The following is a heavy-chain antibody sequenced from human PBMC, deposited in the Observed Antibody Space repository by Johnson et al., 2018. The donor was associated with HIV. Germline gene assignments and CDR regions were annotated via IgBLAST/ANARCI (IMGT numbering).Heavy chain of an antibody. CDR1: GFTFSSHD. CDR3: AKPPSRGADAFDI. D-gene: IGHD3-16*01. V-gene: IGHV3-30*18. CDR2: ISYDGSNQ. Sequence: QVLLVESGGGVVQPGRSLRVSCGASGFTFSSHDMHWVRQAPGKGLEWVAVISYDGSNQYCADSLKGRFTISRDNSNKTVYLQMNSLGPEDTGVYYCAKPPSRGADAFDIGGQGSMVTVSS. J-gene: IGHJ3*02.